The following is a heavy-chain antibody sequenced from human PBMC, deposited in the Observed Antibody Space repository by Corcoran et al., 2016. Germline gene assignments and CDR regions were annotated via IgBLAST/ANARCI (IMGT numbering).Heavy chain of an antibody. D-gene: IGHD3-16*02. V-gene: IGHV1-46*01. CDR3: ARGGYEYVWGSYCLLGTFDY. J-gene: IGHJ4*02. Sequence: QVQLVQSGAEVKKPGASVKVSCKASGYTFTSYYMHWVRQAPGQGLEWMGIINPSGGSTSYAQKFQGRVTMTRDTSTSTVYMELSSLRSEDTAVYYCARGGYEYVWGSYCLLGTFDYWGQGTLVTVSS. CDR1: GYTFTSYY. CDR2: INPSGGST.